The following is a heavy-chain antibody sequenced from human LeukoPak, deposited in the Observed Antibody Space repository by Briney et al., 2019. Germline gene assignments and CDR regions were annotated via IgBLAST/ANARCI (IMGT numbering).Heavy chain of an antibody. Sequence: SETLSLTCIVSGGSISSDYWSWIRQPPGKGLEWIGSNYYSGSTNYNPSLKSRVTISVDTSKNQFSLKLSSVTAADTAVYYCARLKCSGGSCYYNWFDPWGQGTLVTVSS. CDR2: NYYSGST. J-gene: IGHJ5*02. CDR3: ARLKCSGGSCYYNWFDP. V-gene: IGHV4-59*08. D-gene: IGHD2-15*01. CDR1: GGSISSDY.